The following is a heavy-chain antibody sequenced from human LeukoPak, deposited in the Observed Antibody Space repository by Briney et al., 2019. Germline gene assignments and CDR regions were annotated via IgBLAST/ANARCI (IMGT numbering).Heavy chain of an antibody. J-gene: IGHJ5*01. V-gene: IGHV3-53*01. D-gene: IGHD2-21*02. CDR2: MYTGGTK. Sequence: PGGSLRLSCAASGFTLSGTHMSWVRQAPRKGLEWVSAMYTGGTKYYADSVTGRFTVSIDTSRNTLFLHMDSLRAEDTAVYYCAKDEVTSGGGLASWGQGTLVIVSS. CDR3: AKDEVTSGGGLAS. CDR1: GFTLSGTH.